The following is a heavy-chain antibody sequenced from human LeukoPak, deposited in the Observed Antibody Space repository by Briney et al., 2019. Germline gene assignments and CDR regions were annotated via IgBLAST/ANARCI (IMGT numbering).Heavy chain of an antibody. D-gene: IGHD2-2*01. Sequence: SETLSLTCAVYGGSFSGYYWSWIRQPLGKGLEWIGEINHSGSTNYNPSLESRVTISVDTSKNQFSLKLSSVTAADTAVYYCARCVEEYHLSMDVWGQGTTVTVSS. CDR2: INHSGST. CDR3: ARCVEEYHLSMDV. J-gene: IGHJ6*02. V-gene: IGHV4-34*01. CDR1: GGSFSGYY.